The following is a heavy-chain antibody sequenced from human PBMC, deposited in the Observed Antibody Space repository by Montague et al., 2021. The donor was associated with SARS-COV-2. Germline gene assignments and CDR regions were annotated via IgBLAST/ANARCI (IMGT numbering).Heavy chain of an antibody. V-gene: IGHV4-34*01. CDR2: INHGSST. D-gene: IGHD2-15*01. J-gene: IGHJ6*03. CDR1: GTSFSGYY. CDR3: ARLRDGVVPSLILGVGPYYAYYYMDV. Sequence: SETLSLTCAVHGTSFSGYYWNWIRQPPGKGLEWIGEINHGSSTKYSPSLKSRLTISADTPTNQFSLTLTSVAAADTAVYYCARLRDGVVPSLILGVGPYYAYYYMDVWGRGTTVTVS.